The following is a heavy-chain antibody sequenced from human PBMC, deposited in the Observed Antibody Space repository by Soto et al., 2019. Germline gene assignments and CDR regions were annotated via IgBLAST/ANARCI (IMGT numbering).Heavy chain of an antibody. Sequence: GASVKVSCKASGYTFTSYYMHWVRQAPGQGLEWMGIINPSGGSTSYAQKFQGRVTMTRDTSTSTVYMELSSLRSEDTAVYYCARPRKSNAAGTSFSFEYWGPGTLVTVPP. J-gene: IGHJ4*02. CDR2: INPSGGST. CDR3: ARPRKSNAAGTSFSFEY. V-gene: IGHV1-46*01. D-gene: IGHD6-13*01. CDR1: GYTFTSYY.